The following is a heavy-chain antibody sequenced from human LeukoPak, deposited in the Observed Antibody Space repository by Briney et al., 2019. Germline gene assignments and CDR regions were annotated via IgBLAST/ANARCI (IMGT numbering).Heavy chain of an antibody. CDR2: ITGGGTST. D-gene: IGHD6-13*01. J-gene: IGHJ4*02. Sequence: SGGSLRLSCAASGFTFSSCAMSWVRQAPGKGLERVSTITGGGTSTYYADSVKGRFTISRDNSKNTLFLQMASLGAGDTAIYYCAKGLYTSSGYHFQSWGQGTLVTVSS. CDR3: AKGLYTSSGYHFQS. CDR1: GFTFSSCA. V-gene: IGHV3-23*01.